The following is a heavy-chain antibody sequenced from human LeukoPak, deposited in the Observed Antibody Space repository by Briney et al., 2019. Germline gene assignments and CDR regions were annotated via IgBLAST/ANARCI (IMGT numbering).Heavy chain of an antibody. CDR2: INHSGST. D-gene: IGHD3-10*01. CDR3: ARDGYGSGRHYYYYYMDV. J-gene: IGHJ6*03. Sequence: SETLSLTCAVYVGSFSGYYWSWIRQPPGKGLEWIGEINHSGSTNYNPSLKSRVTISVDTSKNQFSLKLSSVTAADTAVYYCARDGYGSGRHYYYYYMDVWGKGTTVTVSS. CDR1: VGSFSGYY. V-gene: IGHV4-34*01.